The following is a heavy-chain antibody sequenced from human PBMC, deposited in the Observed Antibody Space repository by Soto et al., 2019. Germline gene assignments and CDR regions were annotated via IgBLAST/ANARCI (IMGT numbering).Heavy chain of an antibody. Sequence: QVQLQESGPGLVKPSQTLSLTCTVSGGSISSGGYYWSWIRQHPGKGLEWIGYIYYSGSTYSNPPLKGRVTIAVDTSKNQFSLKLSSVTAADTAVYYCAREGGIVGATAADYWGQGTLVTVSS. V-gene: IGHV4-31*03. D-gene: IGHD1-26*01. CDR2: IYYSGST. J-gene: IGHJ4*02. CDR3: AREGGIVGATAADY. CDR1: GGSISSGGYY.